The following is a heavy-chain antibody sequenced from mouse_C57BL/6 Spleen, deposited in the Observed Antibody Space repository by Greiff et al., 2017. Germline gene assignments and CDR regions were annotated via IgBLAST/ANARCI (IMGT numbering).Heavy chain of an antibody. CDR3: ARVYYGDAMDY. D-gene: IGHD1-1*01. V-gene: IGHV1-52*01. Sequence: QVQLQQPGAELVRPGSSVKLSCKASGYTFTSYWMHWVKQRPIQGLEWIGNIDPSDSETHYNQKFKDKSTFTVDKSSSTAYMQLSSLTSDDSAVYYCARVYYGDAMDYWGQGTSVTVSS. CDR2: IDPSDSET. J-gene: IGHJ4*01. CDR1: GYTFTSYW.